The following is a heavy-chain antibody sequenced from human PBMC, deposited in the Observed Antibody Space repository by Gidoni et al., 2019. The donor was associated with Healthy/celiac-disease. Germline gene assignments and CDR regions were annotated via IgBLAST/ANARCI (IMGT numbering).Heavy chain of an antibody. V-gene: IGHV4-34*01. CDR3: ARGGSPMAGTVYFDY. Sequence: QVQLQQWGAGRLQPSETLSLTCAVYGGYFSGYYWSWIRQPPGKGLEWIGEINHSGSTNYNPSLKSRVSISVDTSKNQFSLKLSSVTAADTAVYYCARGGSPMAGTVYFDYWGQGTLVTVSS. CDR1: GGYFSGYY. J-gene: IGHJ4*02. CDR2: INHSGST. D-gene: IGHD6-19*01.